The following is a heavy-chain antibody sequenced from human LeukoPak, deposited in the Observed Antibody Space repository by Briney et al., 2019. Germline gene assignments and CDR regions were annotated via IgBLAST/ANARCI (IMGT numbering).Heavy chain of an antibody. CDR1: GVTFSSYA. V-gene: IGHV3-23*01. CDR2: ISGSGGST. Sequence: GGSLRLSCAATGVTFSSYAMSLVRQAPGKGLEWVSAISGSGGSTYYADSVKGRFTISRDNSKNTLYLQMNSLRAEDTAVYYCAEGERGYSYGIYNYWGQGTLVTVSS. J-gene: IGHJ4*02. CDR3: AEGERGYSYGIYNY. D-gene: IGHD5-18*01.